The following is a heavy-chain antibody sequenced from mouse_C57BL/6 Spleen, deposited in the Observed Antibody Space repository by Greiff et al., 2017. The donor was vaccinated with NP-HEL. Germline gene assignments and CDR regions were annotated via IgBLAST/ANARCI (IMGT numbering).Heavy chain of an antibody. CDR3: ARHEDLHYYGSSRYYFDY. D-gene: IGHD1-1*01. V-gene: IGHV1-62-2*01. Sequence: QVQLQQSGAELVKPGASVKLSCKASGYTFTEYTIHWVKQRSGQGLEWIGWFYPGSGSIKYNEKFKDKATLTADKSSSTVYMELSRLTSEDSAVYFCARHEDLHYYGSSRYYFDYWGQGTTLTVSS. CDR2: FYPGSGSI. CDR1: GYTFTEYT. J-gene: IGHJ2*01.